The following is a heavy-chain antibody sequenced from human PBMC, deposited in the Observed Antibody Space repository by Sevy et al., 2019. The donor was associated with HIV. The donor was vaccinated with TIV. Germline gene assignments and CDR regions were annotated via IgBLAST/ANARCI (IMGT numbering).Heavy chain of an antibody. J-gene: IGHJ5*02. CDR2: ISQSGGTT. Sequence: GGSLRLSCAASGFIFSSYEMSWVRQAPGKGLEWVSHISQSGGTTYYSDSVKGRFTISRDNSKNTLYLQMNSLRAEDTAIYFCAKDHDNNWFDPWGQGTLVTVSS. D-gene: IGHD3-9*01. CDR1: GFIFSSYE. CDR3: AKDHDNNWFDP. V-gene: IGHV3-23*01.